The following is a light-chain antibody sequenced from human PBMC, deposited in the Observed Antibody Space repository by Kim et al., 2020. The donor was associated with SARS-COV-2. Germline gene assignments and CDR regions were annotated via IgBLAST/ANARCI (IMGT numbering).Light chain of an antibody. Sequence: SSELTQDPAVSVALGQTVRITWQGDSLRSYYASWYQQKPGQAPVLVIYGKSNRLSGIPDRFSGSNSGNTASLTITGAQAEDEADYYCNSRDSNTTHLVFGSGTEVTVL. CDR3: NSRDSNTTHLV. CDR1: SLRSYY. CDR2: GKS. V-gene: IGLV3-19*01. J-gene: IGLJ1*01.